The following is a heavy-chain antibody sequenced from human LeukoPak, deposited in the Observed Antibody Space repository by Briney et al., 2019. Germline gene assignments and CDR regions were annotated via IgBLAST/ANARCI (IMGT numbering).Heavy chain of an antibody. D-gene: IGHD3-10*01. CDR3: ATHYGSGSYHYYYYYGMDV. J-gene: IGHJ6*02. CDR1: GYTLTSYD. CDR2: MNPNSGNT. V-gene: IGHV1-8*01. Sequence: ASVKVSCKASGYTLTSYDINWVRQATGQGLEWMGWMNPNSGNTGYAQKFQGRVTTTRNTSISTAYMELSSLRSEDTAVYYCATHYGSGSYHYYYYYGMDVWGQGTTVTVSS.